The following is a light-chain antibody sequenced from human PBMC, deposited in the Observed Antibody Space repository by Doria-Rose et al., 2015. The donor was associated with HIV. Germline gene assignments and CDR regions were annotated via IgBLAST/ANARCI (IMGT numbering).Light chain of an antibody. J-gene: IGKJ1*01. V-gene: IGKV3-20*01. CDR1: QSFSSTY. CDR2: DGS. Sequence: EIVLTQSPGTLSLSPGERATLSCRASQSFSSTYLAWYQQKPGQAPSLLIYDGSTRATGIPDRFSASRSGTDFTLTINRLEPEDFALYYCHQYGTWWTFGQGTKVEI. CDR3: HQYGTWWT.